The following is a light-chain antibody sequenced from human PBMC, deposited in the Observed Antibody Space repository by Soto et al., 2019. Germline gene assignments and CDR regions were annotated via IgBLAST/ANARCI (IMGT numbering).Light chain of an antibody. Sequence: EIVLTQSPGNLSLSPGERATLSCRASQSVSSNYLAWYQQKPGQAPRPLIYGASSRATGIPDRFSGSGAGTDFTLTISRLESEDFAVYYCQQYGSSPWTFGQGTKVDI. V-gene: IGKV3-20*01. CDR3: QQYGSSPWT. CDR2: GAS. J-gene: IGKJ1*01. CDR1: QSVSSNY.